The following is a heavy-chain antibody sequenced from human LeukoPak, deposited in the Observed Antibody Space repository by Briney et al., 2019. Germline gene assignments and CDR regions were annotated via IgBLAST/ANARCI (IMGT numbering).Heavy chain of an antibody. CDR1: GGSISSSSYY. D-gene: IGHD3-10*01. J-gene: IGHJ6*03. V-gene: IGHV4-39*01. CDR3: ARSQITMVRYYYYMDV. CDR2: IYYSGST. Sequence: SETLSLTCTVSGGSISSSSYYWGWIRQPPGTGLEWIGSIYYSGSTYYNPSLKSRVTISVDTSKNQFSLTLSSVTAADTAVYYCARSQITMVRYYYYMDVWGKGTTVTISS.